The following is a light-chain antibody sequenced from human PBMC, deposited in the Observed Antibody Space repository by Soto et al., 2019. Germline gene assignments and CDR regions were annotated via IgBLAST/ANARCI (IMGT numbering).Light chain of an antibody. Sequence: QYALTQPASVSGSPGQSITISCTGTSSDVGGYNYVSWYQQHPGKAPKLMIYDVSNRPSGVSNRLSGSKSGNTASLTISGLQAEDEADYYCSSYTSSSTVLFGGGTKLTVL. J-gene: IGLJ2*01. CDR1: SSDVGGYNY. V-gene: IGLV2-14*01. CDR2: DVS. CDR3: SSYTSSSTVL.